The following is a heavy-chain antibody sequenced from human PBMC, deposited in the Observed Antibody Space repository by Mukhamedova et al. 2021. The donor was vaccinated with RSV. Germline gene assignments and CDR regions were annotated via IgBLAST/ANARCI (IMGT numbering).Heavy chain of an antibody. CDR2: SGRTT. CDR3: TRDRSDSSSRTPFDY. D-gene: IGHD2-21*01. J-gene: IGHJ4*02. Sequence: SGRTTYYADSVKGRFTISRDNAKNSLYLQMSGLRVEDTAVYYCTRDRSDSSSRTPFDYWGQGILVTVSS. V-gene: IGHV3-48*03.